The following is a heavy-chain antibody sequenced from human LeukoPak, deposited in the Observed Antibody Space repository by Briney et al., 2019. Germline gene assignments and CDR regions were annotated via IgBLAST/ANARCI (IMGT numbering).Heavy chain of an antibody. CDR2: INHSGST. J-gene: IGHJ6*04. Sequence: SQTLSLTCAVYGGSFSGYYWSWIRQPPGKGLEWIGEINHSGSTNYNPSLKSRVTISVDTSKNQFSLKLSSVTAADTAVYYCARGRAYCSSTSCYRYYYYYGMDVWGKGTTVTVSS. CDR3: ARGRAYCSSTSCYRYYYYYGMDV. V-gene: IGHV4-34*01. CDR1: GGSFSGYY. D-gene: IGHD2-2*01.